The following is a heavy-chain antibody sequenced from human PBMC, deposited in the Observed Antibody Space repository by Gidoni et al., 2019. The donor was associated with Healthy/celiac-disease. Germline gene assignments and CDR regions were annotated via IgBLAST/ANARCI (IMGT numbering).Heavy chain of an antibody. CDR3: AKGSGYCSSTSCRAYYYYGMDV. D-gene: IGHD2-2*01. J-gene: IGHJ6*02. Sequence: QVQLVESGGGVVQPGRSLRLSCAASGFTFSSYGMHWVRQAPGKGLEWVAVISYEGSNKYYADSVKGRFTISRDNSKNTLYLQMNSLRAEDTAVYYCAKGSGYCSSTSCRAYYYYGMDVWGQGTTVTVSS. CDR1: GFTFSSYG. V-gene: IGHV3-30*18. CDR2: ISYEGSNK.